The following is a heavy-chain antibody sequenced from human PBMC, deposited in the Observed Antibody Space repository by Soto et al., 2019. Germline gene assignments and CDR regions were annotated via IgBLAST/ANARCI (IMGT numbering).Heavy chain of an antibody. V-gene: IGHV1-18*01. CDR2: INPYNGNR. CDR3: ARDRLRGYDSSGFYS. D-gene: IGHD3-22*01. CDR1: GYSFSYYG. J-gene: IGHJ4*02. Sequence: IQLVQSGAELRKPGASVKVSCKASGYSFSYYGINWVQQVPGQGLEWMGWINPYNGNRNFAQKFEDRVTMTTATSTNTVYMELRSLKSDDTAIYYCARDRLRGYDSSGFYSWGQGTLVTVSS.